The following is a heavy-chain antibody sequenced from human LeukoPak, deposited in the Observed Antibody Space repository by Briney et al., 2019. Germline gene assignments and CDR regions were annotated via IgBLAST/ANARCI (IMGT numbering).Heavy chain of an antibody. J-gene: IGHJ4*02. CDR3: AKDAGTGWYSDLDY. CDR1: GFTFSNYA. D-gene: IGHD6-19*01. Sequence: GGSLRLSCAASGFTFSNYAMTWVRQAPGKGLELVSSLSGSSRGTYYADSVKGRFTVSRDNSKNTLYLQMNSLTAEDTALYYCAKDAGTGWYSDLDYWGQGTLVTVSS. V-gene: IGHV3-23*01. CDR2: LSGSSRGT.